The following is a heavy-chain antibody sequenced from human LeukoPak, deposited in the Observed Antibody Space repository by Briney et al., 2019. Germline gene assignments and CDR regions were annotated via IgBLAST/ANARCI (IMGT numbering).Heavy chain of an antibody. V-gene: IGHV4-59*08. CDR1: GGSISPYY. CDR2: IYYSGST. CDR3: ARHGYCSGGSCYWDY. J-gene: IGHJ4*02. Sequence: SETLSLTCTVSGGSISPYYWSWIRQPPGKGLEWIAYIYYSGSTNYNPSLKSRVTISVDTSKNQFSLKLSSVTAADTAVYYCARHGYCSGGSCYWDYWGQGILVTVSS. D-gene: IGHD2-15*01.